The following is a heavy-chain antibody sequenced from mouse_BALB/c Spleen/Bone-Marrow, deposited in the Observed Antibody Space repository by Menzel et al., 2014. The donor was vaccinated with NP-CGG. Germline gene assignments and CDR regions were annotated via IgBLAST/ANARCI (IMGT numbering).Heavy chain of an antibody. CDR3: ARSGRSDGFAY. D-gene: IGHD1-1*01. CDR2: INPYNDGT. Sequence: VQLKDSGPELVKPGASVKMSCKASGYTFTSYVMHWVKQKPGQGLEWIGYINPYNDGTKYNEKFKGKATLTSDKSSSTAYMELSSLTSEDSAVYYCARSGRSDGFAYWGQGTLVTVSA. CDR1: GYTFTSYV. V-gene: IGHV1-14*01. J-gene: IGHJ3*01.